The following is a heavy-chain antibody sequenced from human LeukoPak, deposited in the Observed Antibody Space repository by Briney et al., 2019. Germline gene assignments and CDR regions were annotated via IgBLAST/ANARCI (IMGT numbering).Heavy chain of an antibody. J-gene: IGHJ4*02. Sequence: SVKVSCKASGGTFSSYAISWVRQAPGQGLEWMGRIIPILGIANYAQKFQGRVTITADKSTSTAYMELSSLRSEDTAVYYCARDPGHIVVVTAIPGYFDYWGQGTLVTVSS. CDR3: ARDPGHIVVVTAIPGYFDY. CDR2: IIPILGIA. D-gene: IGHD2-21*02. CDR1: GGTFSSYA. V-gene: IGHV1-69*04.